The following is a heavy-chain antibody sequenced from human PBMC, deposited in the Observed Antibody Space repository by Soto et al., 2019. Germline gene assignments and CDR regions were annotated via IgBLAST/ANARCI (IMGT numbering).Heavy chain of an antibody. V-gene: IGHV4-34*01. CDR2: INHSGST. D-gene: IGHD2-15*01. Sequence: QVQLQQWGAGLLKPSETLSLTCAVYGGSFSGYYWSWIRPPPGKGLEWIGEINHSGSTNYNPSLKSRATISVDTSKNQFYLKLTSVTAADTAVYYCARDLVAEADTPPNWFDPWGQGTLVTVSS. J-gene: IGHJ5*02. CDR1: GGSFSGYY. CDR3: ARDLVAEADTPPNWFDP.